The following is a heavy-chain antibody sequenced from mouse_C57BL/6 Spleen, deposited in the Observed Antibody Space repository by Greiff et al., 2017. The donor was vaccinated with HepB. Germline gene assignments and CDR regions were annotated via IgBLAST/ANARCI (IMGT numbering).Heavy chain of an antibody. V-gene: IGHV1-52*01. CDR2: IDPSDSET. D-gene: IGHD3-2*02. J-gene: IGHJ3*01. CDR1: GYTFTSYW. Sequence: QVQLQQPGAELVRPGSSVKLSCKASGYTFTSYWMHWVKQRPIQGLEWIGNIDPSDSETHYNQKFKDKATLTVDKSSSTAYMQHSSLTSEDSAVYYCASGAAQATAYWGQGTLVTVSA. CDR3: ASGAAQATAY.